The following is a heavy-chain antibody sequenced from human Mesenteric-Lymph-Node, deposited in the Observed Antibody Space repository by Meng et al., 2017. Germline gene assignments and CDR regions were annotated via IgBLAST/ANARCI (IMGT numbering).Heavy chain of an antibody. V-gene: IGHV1-2*06. Sequence: ASVKVSCKASGYTFTSYAMNWVRQAPGQGLEWMALINPKSGGTYYAQRFQGRVTLTRDTSISTAYMDLTTLTSDDTAIYYCARDYFGSYEYWGQGTVVTVSS. CDR1: GYTFTSYA. CDR2: INPKSGGT. D-gene: IGHD3-3*01. CDR3: ARDYFGSYEY. J-gene: IGHJ4*02.